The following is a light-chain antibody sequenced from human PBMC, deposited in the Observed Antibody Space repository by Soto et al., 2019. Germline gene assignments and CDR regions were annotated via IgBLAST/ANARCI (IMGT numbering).Light chain of an antibody. CDR3: HLGSSRLT. CDR1: QSISSY. Sequence: DIQMTQSPSSMSASAGDRVTITCRESQSISSYLKWYQQKPGTAPKLLIYAASSLQSGVPSRFSGSGSGTFFPLAISSITPEFGATDASHLGSSRLTFDHGTRQEIK. J-gene: IGKJ5*01. V-gene: IGKV1-39*01. CDR2: AAS.